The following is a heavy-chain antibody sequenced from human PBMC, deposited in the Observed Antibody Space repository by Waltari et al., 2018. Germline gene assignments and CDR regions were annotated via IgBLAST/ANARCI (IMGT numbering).Heavy chain of an antibody. D-gene: IGHD6-19*01. V-gene: IGHV4-59*01. Sequence: QVQLMDSGPGLVRPSETLSLTCNVAGGSITSDYWSWARQPPGKGLEWVGYIYHSGTTNYNPSLRSRVSISVDTSKTQFSLKLNYVTAADTAVYYCARGHSTGWYLSHWGRGALVTVSS. CDR1: GGSITSDY. CDR2: IYHSGTT. CDR3: ARGHSTGWYLSH. J-gene: IGHJ1*01.